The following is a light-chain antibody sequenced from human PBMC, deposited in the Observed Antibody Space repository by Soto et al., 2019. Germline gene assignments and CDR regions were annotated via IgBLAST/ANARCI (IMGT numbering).Light chain of an antibody. CDR2: EGS. V-gene: IGLV2-23*01. J-gene: IGLJ1*01. CDR1: SDDVGSYNL. CDR3: CSYARSSTYV. Sequence: ALTQPASVSGSPGQSITISCTGTSDDVGSYNLVSWYQHHPGKAPKLMIYEGSKRPSGVSNRFSGSKSGSTASLTISGLQAEDEADYYCCSYARSSTYVFGTGTKVTVL.